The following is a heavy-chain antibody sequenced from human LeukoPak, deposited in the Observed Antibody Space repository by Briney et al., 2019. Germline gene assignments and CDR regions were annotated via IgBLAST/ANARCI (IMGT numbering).Heavy chain of an antibody. CDR3: ARDGRKAAAATNWFDP. CDR1: GGTFSSYA. CDR2: NIPIFGTA. J-gene: IGHJ5*02. V-gene: IGHV1-69*13. Sequence: ASVKVSCKASGGTFSSYAISWVRQAPGQGLEWMGGNIPIFGTANYAQKFQGRVTITADESTSTAYMELSSLRSEDTAVYYCARDGRKAAAATNWFDPWGQGTLVTVSS. D-gene: IGHD6-13*01.